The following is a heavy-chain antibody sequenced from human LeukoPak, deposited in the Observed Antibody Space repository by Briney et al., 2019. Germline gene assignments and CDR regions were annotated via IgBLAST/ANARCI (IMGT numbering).Heavy chain of an antibody. CDR3: ASQAVAGHGFDY. J-gene: IGHJ4*02. Sequence: SVKVSCKASGGTFSSYTISWVRQAPGQGLEWMGRIIPILGIANYAQRFQGRVTITADKSTSTAYMELSSLRSEDTAVYYCASQAVAGHGFDYWGQGTLVTVSS. CDR2: IIPILGIA. D-gene: IGHD6-19*01. V-gene: IGHV1-69*02. CDR1: GGTFSSYT.